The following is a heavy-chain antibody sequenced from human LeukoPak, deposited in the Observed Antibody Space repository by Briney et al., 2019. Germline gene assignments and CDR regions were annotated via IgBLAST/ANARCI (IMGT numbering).Heavy chain of an antibody. CDR3: AKSPTQYRSSFDS. D-gene: IGHD6-6*01. CDR2: LSGSGDTT. J-gene: IGHJ4*02. V-gene: IGHV3-23*01. CDR1: GFTFSTYS. Sequence: GGSLRLSCAASGFTFSTYSMTWMRQAPGKGLEWVSVLSGSGDTTFYADSVKGRFTISRDNSKNTLYLQMNSLRSEDTAIYYCAKSPTQYRSSFDSWGQGTLVTTSS.